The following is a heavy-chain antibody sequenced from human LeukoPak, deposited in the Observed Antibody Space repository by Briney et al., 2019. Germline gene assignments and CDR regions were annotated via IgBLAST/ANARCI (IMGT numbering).Heavy chain of an antibody. J-gene: IGHJ4*02. D-gene: IGHD6-13*01. CDR2: MNPYSGNT. V-gene: IGHV1-8*01. CDR3: AIGTGGGSSWRFDY. CDR1: GYTFNSHE. Sequence: ASVKVSCKASGYTFNSHEINWVRQATGQGLEYMGWMNPYSGNTNYVEKFQGRVSMTRNTSITTAYMELTSLRSDDTAVYYCAIGTGGGSSWRFDYWGQGAMLTVST.